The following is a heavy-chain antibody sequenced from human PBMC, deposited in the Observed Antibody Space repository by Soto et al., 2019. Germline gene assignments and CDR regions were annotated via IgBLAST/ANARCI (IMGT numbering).Heavy chain of an antibody. CDR1: GGTFSSTA. J-gene: IGHJ6*02. D-gene: IGHD3-10*01. CDR3: AREGYYSGSGSYSPPRYYGMDV. V-gene: IGHV1-18*01. CDR2: ISAYNDYT. Sequence: GASVKVSCKASGGTFSSTALSWVRQAPGQGLEWMGWISAYNDYTNYAQKLQGRVTMTTDTSTRIAYLELRSLRSDDTAVYYCAREGYYSGSGSYSPPRYYGMDVWGQGTTVTVSS.